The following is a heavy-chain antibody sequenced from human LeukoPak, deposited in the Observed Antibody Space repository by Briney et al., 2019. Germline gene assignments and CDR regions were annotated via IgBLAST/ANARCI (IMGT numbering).Heavy chain of an antibody. CDR1: GYTFTSYG. CDR2: INPNSGGT. D-gene: IGHD6-25*01. V-gene: IGHV1-2*02. Sequence: SVKVSCKASGYTFTSYGISWVRQAPGQGLEWMGWINPNSGGTNYAQKFQGRVTMTRDTSISTAYMELSRLRSDDTAVYYCASSDAAAGFDYWGQGTLVTVSS. CDR3: ASSDAAAGFDY. J-gene: IGHJ4*02.